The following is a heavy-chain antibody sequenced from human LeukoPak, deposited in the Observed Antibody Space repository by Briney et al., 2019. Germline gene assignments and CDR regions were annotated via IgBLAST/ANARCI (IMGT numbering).Heavy chain of an antibody. CDR3: AKEKYYFDY. V-gene: IGHV3-23*01. CDR2: ISSTGGTT. J-gene: IGHJ4*02. CDR1: GITFSSYG. Sequence: PGGSLRLSCAASGITFSSYGMSWVRQAPGKGLEWVSSISSTGGTTYYADSVKGRFTISRDNSKNTLYLQMNSLRAEDTAVYYCAKEKYYFDYWGQGTLVTVSS.